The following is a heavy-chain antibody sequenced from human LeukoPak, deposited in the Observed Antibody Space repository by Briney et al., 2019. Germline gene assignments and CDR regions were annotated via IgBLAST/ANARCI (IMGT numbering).Heavy chain of an antibody. J-gene: IGHJ4*02. CDR1: GFSFSSFA. V-gene: IGHV3-33*01. CDR3: ARVIDTSSTPPVY. D-gene: IGHD6-6*01. Sequence: GGSLRLSCAVSGFSFSSFAMHWVRQAPGKGPEWVALIWYDGSKTYYADSVKGRFTVSRDSAKTTLYLQMNSLRAEDTAVYYCARVIDTSSTPPVYWGQGTLVTVSS. CDR2: IWYDGSKT.